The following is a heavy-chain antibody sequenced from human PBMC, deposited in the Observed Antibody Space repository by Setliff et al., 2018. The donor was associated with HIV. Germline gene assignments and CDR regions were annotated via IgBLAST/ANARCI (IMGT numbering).Heavy chain of an antibody. J-gene: IGHJ3*02. CDR1: GYTFNGYY. Sequence: ASVKVSCKASGYTFNGYYMHWVRQAPGQGPEWLGRINPKSGGTRYAQKFQGRVSMTRDTAISTAYMELSRLGADDSAVYYCARLPFITIFGVLNGDDGFDIWGQGTMVTVSS. CDR3: ARLPFITIFGVLNGDDGFDI. V-gene: IGHV1-2*06. CDR2: INPKSGGT. D-gene: IGHD3-3*01.